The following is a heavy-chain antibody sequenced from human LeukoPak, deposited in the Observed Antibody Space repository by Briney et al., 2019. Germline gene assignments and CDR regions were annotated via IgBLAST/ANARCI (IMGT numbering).Heavy chain of an antibody. CDR3: AREYGSGSCFDF. J-gene: IGHJ4*02. CDR1: GFTFSDYY. V-gene: IGHV3-11*05. Sequence: GGSLRLSCAASGFTFSDYYMSWIRQAPGKGLERVSYISGGSRYTNYADSVKGRFTISRDNAKNSLYLQMNSLRAEDTAVYYCAREYGSGSCFDFWGQGTLVTVFS. CDR2: ISGGSRYT. D-gene: IGHD3-10*01.